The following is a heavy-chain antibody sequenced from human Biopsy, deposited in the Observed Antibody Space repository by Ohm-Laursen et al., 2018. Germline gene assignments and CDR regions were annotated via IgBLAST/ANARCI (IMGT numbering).Heavy chain of an antibody. J-gene: IGHJ6*02. CDR3: AKDLSVYYYYGIDV. CDR2: ISYDQITK. CDR1: GFTFRTYG. D-gene: IGHD5/OR15-5a*01. V-gene: IGHV3-30*18. Sequence: SLRLSCTASGFTFRTYGMHWVRLAPGKGLEWVAVISYDQITKHYADSVRGRFTISRDNSKNTLYLQVNGLRAEDTAVYYCAKDLSVYYYYGIDVWGQGTTVTVSS.